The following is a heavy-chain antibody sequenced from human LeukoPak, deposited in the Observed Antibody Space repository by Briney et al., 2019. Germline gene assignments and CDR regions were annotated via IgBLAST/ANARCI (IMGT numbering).Heavy chain of an antibody. D-gene: IGHD1-14*01. V-gene: IGHV4-39*07. CDR3: ERYTGSLDY. CDR1: GGSISSSSYY. CDR2: INHSGST. J-gene: IGHJ4*02. Sequence: SETLSLTCTVSGGSISSSSYYWAWIRQPPGKGLEWIGEINHSGSTNYNPSLKSRVTISVDTSKNQFSLKLSSVTAADTAVYYCERYTGSLDYWGQGTLVTVSS.